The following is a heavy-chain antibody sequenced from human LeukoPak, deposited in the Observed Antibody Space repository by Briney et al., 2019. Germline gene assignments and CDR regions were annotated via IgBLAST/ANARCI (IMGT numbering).Heavy chain of an antibody. J-gene: IGHJ3*02. Sequence: SETLSLTCTVSGDSISSYFWSWIRQPPGKGLEWIGYNSGSTNYNPSLKSRVTILLDRSKDQFSLKLSSVTASDTAVYYCARGRGYGGNYLRSFDIWGQGTMVTVSS. CDR2: NSGST. D-gene: IGHD1-26*01. CDR3: ARGRGYGGNYLRSFDI. V-gene: IGHV4-59*08. CDR1: GDSISSYF.